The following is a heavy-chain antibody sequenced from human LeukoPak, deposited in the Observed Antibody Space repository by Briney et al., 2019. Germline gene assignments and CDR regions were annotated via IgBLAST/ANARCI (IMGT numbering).Heavy chain of an antibody. D-gene: IGHD2-15*01. J-gene: IGHJ4*02. CDR2: IRSKAYGGTT. CDR3: TRDRCSGGSCGIDY. V-gene: IGHV3-49*04. CDR1: GFIVSGDF. Sequence: GGSLRLSCAASGFIVSGDFMSWVRQAPGKGLEWVGFIRSKAYGGTTEYAASVKGRFTISRDDSKSIAYLQMNSLKTEDTAVYYCTRDRCSGGSCGIDYWGQGTLVTVSS.